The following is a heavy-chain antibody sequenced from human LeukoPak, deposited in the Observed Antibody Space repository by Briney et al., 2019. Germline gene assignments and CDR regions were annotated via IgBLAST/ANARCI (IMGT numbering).Heavy chain of an antibody. CDR1: GFTFSSYG. V-gene: IGHV3-30*18. CDR3: AKEPIWFGELEGSAFDI. CDR2: ISYDGSNK. J-gene: IGHJ3*02. Sequence: GGSLRLSCAASGFTFSSYGMHWVRQAPGKGLEWVAVISYDGSNKYYADSVKGRFTISRDNSKNTLYLQMNSLRAEDTAVYYCAKEPIWFGELEGSAFDIWGQGTMVTVSS. D-gene: IGHD3-10*01.